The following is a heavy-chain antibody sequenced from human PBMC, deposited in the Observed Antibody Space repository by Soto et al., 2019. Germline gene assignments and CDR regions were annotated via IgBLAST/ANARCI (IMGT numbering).Heavy chain of an antibody. CDR3: ARGTRGSDAFDI. Sequence: WETLSLTCTVSGDSISSYYWSWIRQPPGKGLEWIGYIYYSGSTNYNPSLKSRVTISVDTSKNQFSLKLSSVTAADTAVYYCARGTRGSDAFDIWGQGTMVTVSS. CDR1: GDSISSYY. J-gene: IGHJ3*02. D-gene: IGHD1-26*01. CDR2: IYYSGST. V-gene: IGHV4-59*01.